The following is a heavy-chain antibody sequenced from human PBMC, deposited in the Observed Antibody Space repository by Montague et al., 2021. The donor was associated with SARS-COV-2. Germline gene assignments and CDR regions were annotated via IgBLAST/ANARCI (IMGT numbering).Heavy chain of an antibody. V-gene: IGHV4-39*01. CDR2: INYSGST. CDR1: GGSISSSSYY. CDR3: ARQGRDGYNTYYFDY. Sequence: SETLSLTCTVSGGSISSSSYYWGWVRQPPGKGLEWIGSINYSGSTYKPSLKSRVTISVDTTKNQFSLKLSSVTAADTAVYYCARQGRDGYNTYYFDYWGQGTLVTVSS. D-gene: IGHD5-24*01. J-gene: IGHJ4*02.